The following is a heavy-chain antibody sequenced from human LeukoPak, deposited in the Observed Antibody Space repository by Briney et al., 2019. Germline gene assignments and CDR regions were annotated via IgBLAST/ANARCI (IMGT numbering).Heavy chain of an antibody. CDR2: IYYSGST. Sequence: TSETLSLTCTVSGGSVSSSSYYWGWIRQPPGKGLEWIGSIYYSGSTYYNPSLRSRVTISVDTSKNQFSLKLSSVTAADTAVYYCARHPMGDWGLGYFQHWGQGTLVTVSS. V-gene: IGHV4-39*01. D-gene: IGHD2-21*02. CDR3: ARHPMGDWGLGYFQH. J-gene: IGHJ1*01. CDR1: GGSVSSSSYY.